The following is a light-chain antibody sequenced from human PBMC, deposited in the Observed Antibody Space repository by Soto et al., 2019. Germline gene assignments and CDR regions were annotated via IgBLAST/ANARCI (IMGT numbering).Light chain of an antibody. CDR1: QSISNW. J-gene: IGKJ1*01. V-gene: IGKV1-5*03. Sequence: DIQMTQSPSTLSASVGDRVTITCRASQSISNWLAWYQQKPGKAPKLLMYKASSLESGVPSRYSGSGSGTEFTLTISSLQPDDFATYYCQQYNSYSTFGQGTKVEIK. CDR3: QQYNSYST. CDR2: KAS.